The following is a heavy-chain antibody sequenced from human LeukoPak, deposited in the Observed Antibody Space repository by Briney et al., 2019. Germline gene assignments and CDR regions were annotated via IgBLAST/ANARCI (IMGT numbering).Heavy chain of an antibody. J-gene: IGHJ4*02. V-gene: IGHV1-46*03. D-gene: IGHD1-26*01. Sequence: VASVKVSCKASGYTFTSYYMHWVRQAPGQGLEWMGILNPNDGGTSYAQKFQGRVTMTRDTSTSTVYMELSSLRSEDTAVYYCTRSGVVGAPGDFDYWGQGTLVTVSS. CDR1: GYTFTSYY. CDR2: LNPNDGGT. CDR3: TRSGVVGAPGDFDY.